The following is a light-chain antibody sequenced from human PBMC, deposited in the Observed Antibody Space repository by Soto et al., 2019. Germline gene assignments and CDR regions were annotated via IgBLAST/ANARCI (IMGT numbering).Light chain of an antibody. CDR1: SSDVGCYNY. Sequence: QSELTQPASVSGSPGQSITISCTGTSSDVGCYNYVSWYQHHPGKAPKLMIYDVSNRPSGVSNRFSGSKSGNTASLIISGLQAEDEADYYCSSYTSSSTLPTYVFGTGTKVTVL. V-gene: IGLV2-14*03. CDR2: DVS. CDR3: SSYTSSSTLPTYV. J-gene: IGLJ1*01.